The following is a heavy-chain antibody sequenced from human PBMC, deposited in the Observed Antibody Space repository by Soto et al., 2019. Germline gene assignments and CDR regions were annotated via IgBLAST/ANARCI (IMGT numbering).Heavy chain of an antibody. CDR1: GYTFTSYD. D-gene: IGHD5-12*01. Sequence: QVQLVQSGAEVKKPGASVKVSCKASGYTFTSYDITWVRQATGQGLEWMGWLNPNSGHTGYAQKFQGRVTMTRNTSISTAYMELSSMRYEDTAVYYCARGVDSVVTYYYYYGMDVWGQGTTVTVSS. CDR3: ARGVDSVVTYYYYYGMDV. V-gene: IGHV1-8*01. J-gene: IGHJ6*02. CDR2: LNPNSGHT.